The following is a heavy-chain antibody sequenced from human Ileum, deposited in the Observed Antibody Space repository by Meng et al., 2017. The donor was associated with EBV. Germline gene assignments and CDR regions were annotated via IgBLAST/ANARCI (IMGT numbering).Heavy chain of an antibody. D-gene: IGHD4-17*01. J-gene: IGHJ4*02. CDR2: IYYRGNT. V-gene: IGHV4-39*07. CDR1: GGSISTGNFY. CDR3: ASAYDYGDYEAFAY. Sequence: QLRRQRSGPGLVKPSQTLSLTCTVSGGSISTGNFYWGWIRQSPGKALECIGTIYYRGNTFYNPSLKSRLTISIDTSKNEFSLTLRSVTAADTALYYCASAYDYGDYEAFAYWGPGSLVTVSS.